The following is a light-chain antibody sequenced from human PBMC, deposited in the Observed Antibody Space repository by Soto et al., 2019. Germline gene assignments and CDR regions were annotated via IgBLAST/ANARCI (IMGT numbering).Light chain of an antibody. Sequence: IVLTQSPGTLSLSPGERATLSCRASQSVSSSYLAWYQQKPGQAPRLLIYDASNRATGIPARFSGSGSGTDFTLTISRLEPEDFTVYYCQQYGTLPTTFGPGTKVDIK. CDR1: QSVSSSY. J-gene: IGKJ3*01. CDR2: DAS. V-gene: IGKV3-20*01. CDR3: QQYGTLPTT.